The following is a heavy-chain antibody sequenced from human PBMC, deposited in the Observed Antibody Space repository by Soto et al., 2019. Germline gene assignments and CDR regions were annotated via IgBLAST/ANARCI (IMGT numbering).Heavy chain of an antibody. CDR1: GGSISSTGYY. CDR2: IYYSGST. D-gene: IGHD1-26*01. CDR3: ARQVGATNFFDY. Sequence: PSETLSLTCTVSGGSISSTGYYWAWIRQPPGKGLEWIGSIYYSGSTYYNPSLKSRVTISVDTSKNQFSLKLSSVTAADTAVYYCARQVGATNFFDYWGQGTLVTVSS. J-gene: IGHJ4*02. V-gene: IGHV4-39*01.